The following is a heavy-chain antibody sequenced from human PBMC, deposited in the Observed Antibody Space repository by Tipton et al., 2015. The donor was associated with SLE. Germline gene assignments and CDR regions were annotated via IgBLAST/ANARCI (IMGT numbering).Heavy chain of an antibody. D-gene: IGHD1-14*01. CDR2: ISTRGRNK. CDR1: GFTFSSYE. J-gene: IGHJ4*02. CDR3: ARSLGKWPAPEY. Sequence: SLRLSCTTSGFTFSSYEMHWLRRAPGKGLEWVSYISTRGRNKYYGASVKGRFTISRDNAKNSMFLQMDSLRDDDTAVYYCARSLGKWPAPEYWGQGTLVTVSS. V-gene: IGHV3-48*03.